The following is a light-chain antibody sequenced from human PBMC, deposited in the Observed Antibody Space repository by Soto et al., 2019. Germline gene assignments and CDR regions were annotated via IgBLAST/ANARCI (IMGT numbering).Light chain of an antibody. CDR3: CSYAGTYSVV. CDR1: SSDVGAYNY. Sequence: QSALTQPRSVSGSPGQSVTISCTGTSSDVGAYNYVSWYRQHPDKAPKLMIYDVSKRPSGVPDRFSGSKSGNTASLTISGLQAEDEADYYCCSYAGTYSVVFGGGTKVTVL. CDR2: DVS. J-gene: IGLJ2*01. V-gene: IGLV2-11*01.